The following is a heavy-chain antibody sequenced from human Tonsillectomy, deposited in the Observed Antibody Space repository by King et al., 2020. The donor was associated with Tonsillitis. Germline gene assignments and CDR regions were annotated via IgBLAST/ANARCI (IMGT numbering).Heavy chain of an antibody. CDR2: LYYSGST. V-gene: IGHV4-39*01. CDR3: ASTLVVPAAKGFQD. D-gene: IGHD2-2*01. J-gene: IGHJ1*01. Sequence: QLQESGPGLVKPSETLSLTCTVSGGSISSSSYYWGWIRQPPGKGLEWIGSLYYSGSTYYNPSLKSRVTISVDTSKNQFSLKLSSVTAADTAVYYCASTLVVPAAKGFQDWGQGTLVSVSS. CDR1: GGSISSSSYY.